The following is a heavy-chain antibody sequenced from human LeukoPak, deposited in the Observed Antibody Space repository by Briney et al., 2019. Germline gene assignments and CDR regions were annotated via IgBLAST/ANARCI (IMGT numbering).Heavy chain of an antibody. Sequence: SETLSLTCTVSGGSISSGGYYWSWIRQHPGKGLEWIGYIYYSGSTYYNPYLKSRVTISVDTSKNQFSLKLSSVTAADTAVYYCAREAAAGMTFFDYWGQGTLVTVSS. CDR2: IYYSGST. V-gene: IGHV4-31*03. CDR1: GGSISSGGYY. J-gene: IGHJ4*02. D-gene: IGHD6-13*01. CDR3: AREAAAGMTFFDY.